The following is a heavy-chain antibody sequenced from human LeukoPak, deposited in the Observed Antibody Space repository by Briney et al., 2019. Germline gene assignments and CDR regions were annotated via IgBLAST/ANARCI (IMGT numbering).Heavy chain of an antibody. CDR2: ISGSGGST. Sequence: GGTLRLSCAASGFTFSSYGMSWVRQAPGKGLEWVSAISGSGGSTYYADSVKGRFTISRDNSKNTLYLQMNSLRAEDTAVYYCAKEFRGYYDSSGYRAPNWYFDLWGRGTLVTVSS. D-gene: IGHD3-22*01. CDR1: GFTFSSYG. J-gene: IGHJ2*01. V-gene: IGHV3-23*01. CDR3: AKEFRGYYDSSGYRAPNWYFDL.